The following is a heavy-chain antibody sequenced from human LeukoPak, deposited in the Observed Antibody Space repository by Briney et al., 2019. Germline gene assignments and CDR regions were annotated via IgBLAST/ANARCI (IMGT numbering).Heavy chain of an antibody. V-gene: IGHV4-34*01. J-gene: IGHJ6*02. CDR1: GGSFSGYY. Sequence: SETLSLTCAVYGGSFSGYYWSWIRQPPGKGLEWIGEINHSGSTNYNPSLKSRVTISVDTSKNQFSLKLSSVTAADTAVYYRARETTTVTTSGMDVWGQGTTVTVSS. CDR2: INHSGST. CDR3: ARETTTVTTSGMDV. D-gene: IGHD4-17*01.